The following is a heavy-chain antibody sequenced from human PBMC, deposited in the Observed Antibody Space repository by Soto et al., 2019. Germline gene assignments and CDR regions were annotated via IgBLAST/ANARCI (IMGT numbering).Heavy chain of an antibody. D-gene: IGHD2-21*02. CDR3: AREGGKGTVVTSGYYFDY. V-gene: IGHV1-69*01. Sequence: QVQLVQSGAEVKKPGSSVKVSCKASGGTFSSYAISWVRQAPGQGLEWMGGIIPIFGTANYAQKFQGRVTITADESTSTAYMELSSLRSEDTAVYYCAREGGKGTVVTSGYYFDYWGQGTLVTVSS. CDR1: GGTFSSYA. CDR2: IIPIFGTA. J-gene: IGHJ4*02.